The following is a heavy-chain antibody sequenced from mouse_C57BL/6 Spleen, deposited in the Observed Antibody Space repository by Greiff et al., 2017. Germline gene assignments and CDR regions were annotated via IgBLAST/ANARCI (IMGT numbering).Heavy chain of an antibody. J-gene: IGHJ2*01. CDR3: AILFVSVSFDY. V-gene: IGHV1-81*01. CDR1: GYTFTSYG. CDR2: IYPRSGNT. Sequence: QVQLQQSGAELARPGASVKLSCKASGYTFTSYGISWVKQRTGQGLEWIGEIYPRSGNTSYNEKFKGKATLTADKSSSTAYMELRSLTSEDSAVYFCAILFVSVSFDYWGQGTTLTVSS.